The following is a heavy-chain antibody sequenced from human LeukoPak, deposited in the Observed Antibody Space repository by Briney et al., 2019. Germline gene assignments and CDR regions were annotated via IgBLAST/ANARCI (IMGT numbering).Heavy chain of an antibody. Sequence: SQTLSLTCTVSGGSISSGSYYLSWIRQPAGKGLEWIGRIYTSGSTNYNPSLKSRVTISVDTSKNQFSLKLSSVTAADTAVYYCAREPPEVAARPGFDPWGQGTLVTVSS. CDR1: GGSISSGSYY. CDR3: AREPPEVAARPGFDP. V-gene: IGHV4-61*02. CDR2: IYTSGST. D-gene: IGHD6-6*01. J-gene: IGHJ5*02.